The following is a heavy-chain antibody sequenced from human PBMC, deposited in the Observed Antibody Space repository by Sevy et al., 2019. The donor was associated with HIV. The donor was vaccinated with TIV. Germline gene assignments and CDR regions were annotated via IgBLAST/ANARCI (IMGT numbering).Heavy chain of an antibody. CDR3: ARGTMLFDD. D-gene: IGHD2-8*01. Sequence: GGSLRLSCAASGFTFSDYYMSWIRQAPGKGPEWVSYINNSSRFINYVDSVKGRFTISRDNAKNSLYLQMNSLRAGDTAVYYCARGTMLFDDWGQGTLVTVSS. CDR1: GFTFSDYY. V-gene: IGHV3-11*06. CDR2: INNSSRFI. J-gene: IGHJ4*02.